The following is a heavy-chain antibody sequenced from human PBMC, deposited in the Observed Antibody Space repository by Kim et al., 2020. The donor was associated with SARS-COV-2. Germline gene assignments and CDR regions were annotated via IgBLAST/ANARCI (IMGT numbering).Heavy chain of an antibody. D-gene: IGHD2-21*01. V-gene: IGHV3-23*01. CDR3: ARRGVIEGYFNY. Sequence: DPLKGRFAISRDDSKNTLYLQMNRLRAVDTAIYYWARRGVIEGYFNYWGQGTLVTVSS. J-gene: IGHJ4*02.